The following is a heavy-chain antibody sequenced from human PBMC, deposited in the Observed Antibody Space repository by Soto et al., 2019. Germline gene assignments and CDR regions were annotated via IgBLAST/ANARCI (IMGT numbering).Heavy chain of an antibody. D-gene: IGHD6-13*01. CDR2: ISESGGST. CDR3: AKRSPYSSGWYSPIFDY. V-gene: IGHV3-23*01. Sequence: GSLRLSCAASGFTFSDYAMSWVRQAPGKGLEWVSVISESGGSTHYEDSVRGRFTVSRDNSKNSLSLRMNRLRDEDTAVYFCAKRSPYSSGWYSPIFDYWGQGALVTVSS. CDR1: GFTFSDYA. J-gene: IGHJ4*02.